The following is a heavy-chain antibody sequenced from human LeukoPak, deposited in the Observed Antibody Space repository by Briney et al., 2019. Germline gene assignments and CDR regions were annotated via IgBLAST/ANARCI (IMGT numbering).Heavy chain of an antibody. CDR2: ISSSSSTI. V-gene: IGHV3-48*04. CDR3: ARGGGSSWYNYYYYYGMDV. CDR1: GFTFSSYA. Sequence: GGSLRLSCAASGFTFSSYALNWVRQAPGKGLEWVSYISSSSSTIYYADSVKGRFTISRDNAKNSLYLQMNSLRAEDTAVYYCARGGGSSWYNYYYYYGMDVWGQGTTVTVSS. J-gene: IGHJ6*02. D-gene: IGHD6-13*01.